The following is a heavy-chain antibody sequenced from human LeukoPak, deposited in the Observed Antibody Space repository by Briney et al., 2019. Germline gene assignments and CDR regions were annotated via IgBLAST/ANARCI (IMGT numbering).Heavy chain of an antibody. CDR1: GFTFSSYS. D-gene: IGHD3-16*01. J-gene: IGHJ6*03. V-gene: IGHV3-21*01. CDR3: ARESYDYVWGTFGGSLGSYYYYYMDV. CDR2: ISSSSSYI. Sequence: GGSLRLSCAASGFTFSSYSMNWVRQAPGKGLEWVSSISSSSSYIYYADSVKGRFTISRDNAKNSLYLQMNSLRAEDTAVYYCARESYDYVWGTFGGSLGSYYYYYMDVWGKGTTVTVSS.